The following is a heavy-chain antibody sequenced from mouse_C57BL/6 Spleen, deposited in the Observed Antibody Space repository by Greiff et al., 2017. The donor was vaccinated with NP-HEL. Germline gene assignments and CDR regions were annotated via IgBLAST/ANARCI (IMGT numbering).Heavy chain of an antibody. CDR3: ARSRYGYDVAWFAY. CDR2: IYPGSGNT. CDR1: GYTFTDYY. J-gene: IGHJ3*01. Sequence: QVQLQQSGAELVRPGASVKLSCKASGYTFTDYYINWVKQRPGQGLEWIARIYPGSGNTYYNEKFKGKATLTAEKSSSTAYMQLSSLTSEDSAVYFCARSRYGYDVAWFAYWGQGTLVTVSA. V-gene: IGHV1-76*01. D-gene: IGHD2-2*01.